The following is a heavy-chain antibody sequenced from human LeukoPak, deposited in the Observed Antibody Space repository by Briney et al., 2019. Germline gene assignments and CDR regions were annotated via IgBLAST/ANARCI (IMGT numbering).Heavy chain of an antibody. D-gene: IGHD3-10*01. J-gene: IGHJ5*02. CDR3: ARVYGSGSRFDP. V-gene: IGHV1-69*13. CDR2: IIPIFGTA. Sequence: SVTVSCKASGGTFSSYAISWVRQAPGQGLEWMGGIIPIFGTANYAQKFQGRVTITADESTSTAYMELSSLRSEDTAVYYCARVYGSGSRFDPWGQGTLVTVSS. CDR1: GGTFSSYA.